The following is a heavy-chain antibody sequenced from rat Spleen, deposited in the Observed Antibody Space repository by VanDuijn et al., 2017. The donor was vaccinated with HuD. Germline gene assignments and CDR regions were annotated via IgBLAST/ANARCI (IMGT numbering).Heavy chain of an antibody. CDR1: GLTFTNYW. Sequence: EVQLVESGGGLVQPGRSLKLFCVASGLTFTNYWMAWIRQAPGKGLEWVASITITGGSTYYPDSVKGRFTISRDNAKSTLYLQMNSLRSEDTATYYCTRYYGYNSLFDYWGQGVMVTVSS. V-gene: IGHV5-31*01. J-gene: IGHJ2*01. D-gene: IGHD1-9*01. CDR3: TRYYGYNSLFDY. CDR2: ITITGGST.